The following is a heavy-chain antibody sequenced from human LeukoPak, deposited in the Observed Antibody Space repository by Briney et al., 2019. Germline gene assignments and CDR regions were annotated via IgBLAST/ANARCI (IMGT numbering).Heavy chain of an antibody. CDR1: GFTFSNAW. Sequence: PGGSLRLSCAASGFTFSNAWMSWVRQAPGKGLEWVGRIKSKTDGGTTDYAAPVKGRFTISRDDSKNTLCLQMNSLKTEDTAVYYCAEESTTPGQFDYWGQGTLVTVSS. V-gene: IGHV3-15*01. CDR3: AEESTTPGQFDY. J-gene: IGHJ4*02. D-gene: IGHD2-2*01. CDR2: IKSKTDGGTT.